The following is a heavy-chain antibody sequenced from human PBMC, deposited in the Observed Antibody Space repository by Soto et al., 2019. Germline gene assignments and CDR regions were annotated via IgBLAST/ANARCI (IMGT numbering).Heavy chain of an antibody. V-gene: IGHV3-9*01. D-gene: IGHD3-10*02. CDR2: IRRTSIA. J-gene: IGHJ3*01. CDR3: AKDMFSHVGSRILDL. Sequence: EVQLVESGGGLVQPDSSLRLSCAASGIIIDAYAMRWVRQVPGKGLEWVSGIRRTSIAKVHATFLKGRFTVSRANAKKSLYLEINRLRPGDTAFYVCAKDMFSHVGSRILDLWGQGTMVIVSS. CDR1: GIIIDAYA.